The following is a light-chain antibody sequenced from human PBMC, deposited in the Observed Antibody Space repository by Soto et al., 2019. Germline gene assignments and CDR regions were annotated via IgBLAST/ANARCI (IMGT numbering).Light chain of an antibody. J-gene: IGLJ1*01. Sequence: QSALTQPASVSGSPGQSIAISCTGTSSDVGGYNYVSWYQHHPGKVPQIMIYDVSSRPSGVSDRFSGSKSGNTASPTISGFQAEDQAHYYCSAYTSSNSYVFGTGTMVTVL. V-gene: IGLV2-14*03. CDR2: DVS. CDR3: SAYTSSNSYV. CDR1: SSDVGGYNY.